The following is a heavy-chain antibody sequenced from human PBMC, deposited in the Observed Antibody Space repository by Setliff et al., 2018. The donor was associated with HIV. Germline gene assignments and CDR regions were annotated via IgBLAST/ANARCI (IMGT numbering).Heavy chain of an antibody. CDR3: ARARGLLPYYYLDV. J-gene: IGHJ6*03. CDR2: IYYSGST. Sequence: SETLSLTCAVFGGSFTDIGGSFTDYYWIWIRQPPGKGLEWIGYIYYSGSTYYNPSLKSRVTMSVDTSKNQFSLKLSSVTAADTAVYYCARARGLLPYYYLDVWGKGTTVTVSS. V-gene: IGHV4-31*11. D-gene: IGHD3-10*01. CDR1: GGSFTDIGGSFTDYY.